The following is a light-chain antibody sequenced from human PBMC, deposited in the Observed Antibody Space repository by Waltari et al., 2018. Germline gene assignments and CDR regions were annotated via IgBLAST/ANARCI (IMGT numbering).Light chain of an antibody. CDR3: QQYNALPPWT. CDR2: GAS. Sequence: EIVVTQSPATLSVSPVDRAILPCSASQSISNNLAWYHQKPGQAPRLLIYGASARASGIPARFSGSGSGTEFTLTIASLQSEDFAVYYCQQYNALPPWTFGQGTRVEIK. CDR1: QSISNN. J-gene: IGKJ1*01. V-gene: IGKV3-15*01.